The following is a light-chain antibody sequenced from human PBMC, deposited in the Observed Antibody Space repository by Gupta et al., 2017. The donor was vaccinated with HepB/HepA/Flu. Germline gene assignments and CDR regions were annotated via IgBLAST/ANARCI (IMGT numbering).Light chain of an antibody. CDR3: SSDTSSSTLYV. J-gene: IGLJ1*01. Sequence: QSVLPQPASVSGSPGQSITISCTGPSSDVGGYNYVSWYQQHPGKAPKLMLYDVSNRPSGVSNRFSGSKSGNTASLTISGLQAEDEADYYCSSDTSSSTLYVFGTGTKVTVL. V-gene: IGLV2-14*03. CDR1: SSDVGGYNY. CDR2: DVS.